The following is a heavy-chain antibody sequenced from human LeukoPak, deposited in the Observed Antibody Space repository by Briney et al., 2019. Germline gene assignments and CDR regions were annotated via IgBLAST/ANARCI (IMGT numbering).Heavy chain of an antibody. J-gene: IGHJ3*02. V-gene: IGHV3-23*01. CDR2: ISGSGGST. D-gene: IGHD2-2*01. Sequence: GGSLRLSCAASGFTFSSHAMSWVRKAPGKGLEWASAISGSGGSTYYADSVKGRFTISRDNSKNTLYLQMNSLRAEDTAVYYCAKGLRKVVPAAIAFDIWGQGTMVTVSS. CDR3: AKGLRKVVPAAIAFDI. CDR1: GFTFSSHA.